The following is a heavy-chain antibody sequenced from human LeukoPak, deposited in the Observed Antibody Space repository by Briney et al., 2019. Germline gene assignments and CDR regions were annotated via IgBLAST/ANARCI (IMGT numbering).Heavy chain of an antibody. D-gene: IGHD3-22*01. CDR3: ARRGTGDSSGYYLSFDY. V-gene: IGHV4-59*01. CDR1: GGSISSYC. Sequence: NPSETLSLTCTVSGGSISSYCWSWIRQPPGKGLELIGYSYYSGSTNYNPSLKSRVSISVDTSKNQFSLKLSSVTAADTAVYYCARRGTGDSSGYYLSFDYWGQGTLVTVSS. J-gene: IGHJ4*02. CDR2: SYYSGST.